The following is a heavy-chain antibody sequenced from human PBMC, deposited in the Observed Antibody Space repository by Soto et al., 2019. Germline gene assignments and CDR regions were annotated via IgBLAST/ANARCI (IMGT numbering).Heavy chain of an antibody. Sequence: PGGSLRLSCAASGFTFSSYAMSWVRQAPGKGLEWVSAISGSGGSTYYAESVKGRFTISRDNSKNTLYLQMNSLRAEDTAVYYCAKDRGAYDSSSWSGMDVWGQGTTVTVSS. D-gene: IGHD6-13*01. CDR2: ISGSGGST. J-gene: IGHJ6*02. CDR1: GFTFSSYA. CDR3: AKDRGAYDSSSWSGMDV. V-gene: IGHV3-23*01.